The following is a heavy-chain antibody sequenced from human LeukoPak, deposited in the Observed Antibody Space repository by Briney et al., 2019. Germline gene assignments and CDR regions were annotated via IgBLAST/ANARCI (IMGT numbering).Heavy chain of an antibody. Sequence: ASVKVSCKASGYTFTSYYMHWVRQAPGQGLEWMGRINPNSGGTNYAQKFQGRVTMTRDTSISTAYMDLSRLRSDDTAMYYCARVRELNFDYWGQGTLVTVSS. V-gene: IGHV1-2*06. J-gene: IGHJ4*02. D-gene: IGHD2/OR15-2a*01. CDR1: GYTFTSYY. CDR2: INPNSGGT. CDR3: ARVRELNFDY.